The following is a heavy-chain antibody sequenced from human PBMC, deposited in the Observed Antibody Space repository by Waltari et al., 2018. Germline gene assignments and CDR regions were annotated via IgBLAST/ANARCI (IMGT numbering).Heavy chain of an antibody. CDR2: IYHSGST. Sequence: QVQLQESGPGLVKPSETLSLTCAVSGYSISSGYYWGWIRQPPGKGLEWIGIIYHSGSTYYNPSLKSRVTISVDTSKNQFSPKLSSVTAADTAVYYCARYYDFWSGYCDYWGQGTLVTVSS. V-gene: IGHV4-38-2*01. CDR1: GYSISSGYY. D-gene: IGHD3-3*01. CDR3: ARYYDFWSGYCDY. J-gene: IGHJ4*02.